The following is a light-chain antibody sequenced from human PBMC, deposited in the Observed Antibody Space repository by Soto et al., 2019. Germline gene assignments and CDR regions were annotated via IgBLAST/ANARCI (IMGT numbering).Light chain of an antibody. CDR3: CTYASTSTSLV. J-gene: IGLJ1*01. CDR1: SSNIGINA. Sequence: QSVLTQPPSASGTPGQRVTISCSGSSSNIGINAVNWYQQLPGTAPKLMIYEANKRPSGVSNRFSGSKSGNTASLTISGLQAEDEAEYFCCTYASTSTSLVFGTGTKLTVL. V-gene: IGLV1-44*01. CDR2: EAN.